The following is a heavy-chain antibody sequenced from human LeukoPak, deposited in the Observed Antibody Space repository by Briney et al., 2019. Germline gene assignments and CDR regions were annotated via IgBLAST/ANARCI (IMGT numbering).Heavy chain of an antibody. CDR1: GFTFSSYS. D-gene: IGHD2-2*01. CDR2: ISSSSSYI. V-gene: IGHV3-21*01. CDR3: ARDLRIASSTYDAFDI. Sequence: GGSLRLSCAASGFTFSSYSMNWVRQAPGKGLEWVSSISSSSSYIYYADSVKGRFTISRDNAKNSLYLQMNSLRAEDTAVYYCARDLRIASSTYDAFDIWGQGTMVTVSS. J-gene: IGHJ3*02.